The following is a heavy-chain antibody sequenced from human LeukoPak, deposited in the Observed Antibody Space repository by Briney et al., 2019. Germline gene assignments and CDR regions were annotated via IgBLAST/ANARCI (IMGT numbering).Heavy chain of an antibody. CDR1: GYTFTGYY. J-gene: IGHJ4*02. V-gene: IGHV1-18*04. D-gene: IGHD4-17*01. CDR3: ARDPGVTTDDY. CDR2: ISAYNGNT. Sequence: ASVKVSCKASGYTFTGYYMRWVRQAPGQGLEWMGWISAYNGNTNYAQKLQGRVTMTTDTSTSTAYMELRSLRSDDTAVYYCARDPGVTTDDYWGQGTLVTVSS.